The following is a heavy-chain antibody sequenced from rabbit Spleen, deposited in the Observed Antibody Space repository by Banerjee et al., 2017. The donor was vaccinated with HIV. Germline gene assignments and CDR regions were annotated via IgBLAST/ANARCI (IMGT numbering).Heavy chain of an antibody. D-gene: IGHD4-1*01. CDR1: GFDFSSGYD. J-gene: IGHJ4*01. CDR3: ARETSSGWGVVSYYFNL. Sequence: QEQLEESGGGLVKPGASLTLTCKASGFDFSSGYDMCWVRQAPGKGLEWIACIYNGDGKSHYASWVNGRFTISKTSSTTVTLQMTSLTAADTATYFCARETSSGWGVVSYYFNLWGPGTLVTVS. V-gene: IGHV1S45*01. CDR2: IYNGDGKS.